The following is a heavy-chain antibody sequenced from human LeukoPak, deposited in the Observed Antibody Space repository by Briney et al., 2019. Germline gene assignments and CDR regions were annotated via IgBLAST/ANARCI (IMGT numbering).Heavy chain of an antibody. CDR2: INPDSGGT. CDR1: GYTFTGYY. V-gene: IGHV1-2*02. Sequence: ASVKVSCKASGYTFTGYYMHWVRQAPGQGLEWMGWINPDSGGTNNAQKFQGRVTMTRDTSISTAYMELSRLRSDDTAVYYCARGGIVVVPAAYYFDYWGQGTLVTVSS. D-gene: IGHD2-2*01. CDR3: ARGGIVVVPAAYYFDY. J-gene: IGHJ4*02.